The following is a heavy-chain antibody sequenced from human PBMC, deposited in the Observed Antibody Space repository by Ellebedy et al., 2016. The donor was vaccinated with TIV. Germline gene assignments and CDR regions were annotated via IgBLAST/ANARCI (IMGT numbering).Heavy chain of an antibody. CDR1: GFTFSSYA. CDR2: ISGSGGST. D-gene: IGHD3-22*01. V-gene: IGHV3-23*01. CDR3: AKDPYYYDSSGYYYLT. J-gene: IGHJ3*01. Sequence: GESLKISCAASGFTFSSYAMSWVRQAPGKGLEWVSAISGSGGSTYYADSVKGRFTISRDNSKNTLYLQMNSLRAEDTAVYYCAKDPYYYDSSGYYYLTWGQGTMVTVSS.